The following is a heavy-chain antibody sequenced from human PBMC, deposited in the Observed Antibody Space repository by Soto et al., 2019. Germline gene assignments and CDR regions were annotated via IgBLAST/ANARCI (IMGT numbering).Heavy chain of an antibody. CDR2: IGGSGDST. V-gene: IGHV3-23*01. CDR1: GFSFSSYA. D-gene: IGHD6-13*01. CDR3: AKDMGYRTTWHFDY. Sequence: PGGSLRLSCAASGFSFSSYAMSWVRQAPGKGLEWVSGIGGSGDSTNYADSVKGRFTISRDNPKNTLYLQMNSLRAEDTAVYYCAKDMGYRTTWHFDYWGQVPPVTVSS. J-gene: IGHJ4*02.